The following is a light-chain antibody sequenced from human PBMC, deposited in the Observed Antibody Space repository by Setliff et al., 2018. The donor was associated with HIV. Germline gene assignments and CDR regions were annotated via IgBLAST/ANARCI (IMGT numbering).Light chain of an antibody. CDR3: CSFTTSDTWV. Sequence: QSALTQPASVSGSPGQSITISCIGISSDIGLFKYVSWYQLHPGKAPKLMIYEVSNRPSGVSNRFSGSTSGNTASLTISGLQAEDEADYFCCSFTTSDTWVFGGGTKGTVL. CDR1: SSDIGLFKY. J-gene: IGLJ3*02. V-gene: IGLV2-14*01. CDR2: EVS.